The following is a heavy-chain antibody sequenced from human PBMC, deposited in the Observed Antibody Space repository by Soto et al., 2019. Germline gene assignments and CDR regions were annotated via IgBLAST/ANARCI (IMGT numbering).Heavy chain of an antibody. CDR2: ISGSGEST. CDR3: AKGFWAVAGTRYFDY. Sequence: EVQLLESGGGLVQRGGSLRLSCAGSGFTFSSYAMNWVRQAPGKGLEWVSVISGSGESTYYADSVKGRFTISRDNSKNTLYLQMNSLRAEDTAVYYCAKGFWAVAGTRYFDYWGQGTLVTVSS. V-gene: IGHV3-23*01. D-gene: IGHD6-19*01. J-gene: IGHJ4*02. CDR1: GFTFSSYA.